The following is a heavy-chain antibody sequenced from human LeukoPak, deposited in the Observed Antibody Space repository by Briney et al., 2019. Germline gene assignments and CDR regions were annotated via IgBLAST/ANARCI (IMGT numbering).Heavy chain of an antibody. CDR3: AKGDSSGYYFPSFRFDP. CDR2: ISYDGSNK. V-gene: IGHV3-30*18. Sequence: GGSLRLSCVASGFTFSSYGMHWVRQAPGKGLEWVAVISYDGSNKYYADSVKGRFTISRDNSKNTLYLQMNSLRAEDTAVYYCAKGDSSGYYFPSFRFDPWGQGTLVTVSS. D-gene: IGHD3-22*01. CDR1: GFTFSSYG. J-gene: IGHJ5*02.